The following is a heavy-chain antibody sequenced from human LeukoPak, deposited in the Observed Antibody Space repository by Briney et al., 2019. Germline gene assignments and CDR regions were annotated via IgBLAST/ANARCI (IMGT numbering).Heavy chain of an antibody. J-gene: IGHJ4*02. CDR3: ANGYYYDSSGYYATGPFDY. V-gene: IGHV3-21*01. D-gene: IGHD3-22*01. CDR2: ISSSSSYI. Sequence: GGSLRLSCAASGFTFSSYSMNWVRQAPGKGLEWVSSISSSSSYIYYADSVKGRFTISRDNSKNTLYLQVNSLRTEDTAVYYCANGYYYDSSGYYATGPFDYWGQGTLVTVSS. CDR1: GFTFSSYS.